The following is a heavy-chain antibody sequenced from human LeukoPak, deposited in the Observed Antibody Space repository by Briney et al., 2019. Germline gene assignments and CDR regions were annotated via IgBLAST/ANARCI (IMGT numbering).Heavy chain of an antibody. Sequence: GGSLRLSCATSGFTFSSYWMSWVRQAPGKGLEWVANIKQDGSEEYYVDSVKGRFTISRDNAKNSLYLQMNSLRAEDTAVYYCARGPPMVRGVIITPNWFDPWGQGTLVTVSS. V-gene: IGHV3-7*01. J-gene: IGHJ5*02. CDR1: GFTFSSYW. CDR3: ARGPPMVRGVIITPNWFDP. D-gene: IGHD3-10*01. CDR2: IKQDGSEE.